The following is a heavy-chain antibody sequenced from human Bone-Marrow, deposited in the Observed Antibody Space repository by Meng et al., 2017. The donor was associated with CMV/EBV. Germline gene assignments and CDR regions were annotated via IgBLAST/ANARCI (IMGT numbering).Heavy chain of an antibody. D-gene: IGHD6-19*01. CDR2: IYASGTA. Sequence: GESLKISCAASGFTVSSSYMNWVRQAPGKGPEWVSIIYASGTAYYADSVKGRFTISRDNLKNTLYLQMDSLRAEDTAVYYCAKGGVRQWLVTWGQGTLVTVSS. CDR3: AKGGVRQWLVT. J-gene: IGHJ5*02. V-gene: IGHV3-53*01. CDR1: GFTVSSSY.